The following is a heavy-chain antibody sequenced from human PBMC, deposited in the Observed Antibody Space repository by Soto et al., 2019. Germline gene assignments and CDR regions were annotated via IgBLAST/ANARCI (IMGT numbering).Heavy chain of an antibody. CDR1: GFTFSSYA. CDR2: ITGGGGGT. Sequence: EVQLLESGGGLVQPGGSLRLSCAASGFTFSSYAMSWVRQAPGKGLEWVSAITGGGGGTYYANSVKGRLTISRDNSKNPLYLQLHSLRAEDTAVYYCAKDSIGDYYDRGGYYRHRDDYWGQGTLVTVSS. D-gene: IGHD3-22*01. J-gene: IGHJ4*02. CDR3: AKDSIGDYYDRGGYYRHRDDY. V-gene: IGHV3-23*01.